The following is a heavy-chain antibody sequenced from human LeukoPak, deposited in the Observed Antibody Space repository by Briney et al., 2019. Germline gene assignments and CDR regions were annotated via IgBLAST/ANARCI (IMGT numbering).Heavy chain of an antibody. Sequence: GASVKVSCKASGYTFTSYYMHWVRQAPGQGLEWMGWINPNSGGTNYAQKFQGRVTMTRDTSISTAYMELSRLRSDDTAVYYCARDGGDVLLWFGEPKEGNWFDPWGQGTLVTVSS. CDR1: GYTFTSYY. CDR2: INPNSGGT. CDR3: ARDGGDVLLWFGEPKEGNWFDP. J-gene: IGHJ5*02. D-gene: IGHD3-10*01. V-gene: IGHV1-2*02.